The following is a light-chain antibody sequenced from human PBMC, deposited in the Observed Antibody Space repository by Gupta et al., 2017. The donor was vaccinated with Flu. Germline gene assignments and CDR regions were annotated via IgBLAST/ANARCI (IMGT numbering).Light chain of an antibody. CDR2: DTD. CDR3: CLFVGTAAIDL. J-gene: IGLJ2*01. Sequence: VSTHSFPTWYRQTPGQAPRTLIYDTDRRPSGVTDRFSGSVVGSKAALTITGLQADDESDYFCCLFVGTAAIDLFGGGTKVTVL. CDR1: VSTHSF. V-gene: IGLV8-61*01.